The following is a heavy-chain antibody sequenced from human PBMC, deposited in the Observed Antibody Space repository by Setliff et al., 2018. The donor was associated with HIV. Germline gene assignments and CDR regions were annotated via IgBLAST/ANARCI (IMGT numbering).Heavy chain of an antibody. D-gene: IGHD2-2*01. Sequence: PSETLSLTCTVSGGSISSGGFYWYWIRQPAGKGLEWIGRIYTSGTTNYNPSLKSRVTISMDTSKSQFSLRLTSVTAADMAVYYCAGQDIGAVPALGAFDIWGQGTMVTVSS. V-gene: IGHV4-61*02. CDR2: IYTSGTT. CDR1: GGSISSGGFY. CDR3: AGQDIGAVPALGAFDI. J-gene: IGHJ3*02.